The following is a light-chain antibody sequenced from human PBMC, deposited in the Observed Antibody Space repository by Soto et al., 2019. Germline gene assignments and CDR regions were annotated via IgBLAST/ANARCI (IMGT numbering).Light chain of an antibody. J-gene: IGKJ1*01. V-gene: IGKV3D-20*02. CDR2: DAA. Sequence: EIVLTQSPGTLCFCPGERAPLSCRASQSLSNNIYLAGYQQKPGQAPSLLIYDAANRATGIPARFSGSGSGTDFTLTISRLEPEDVAVYYCQQRSNWPRTFGQGTKVDIK. CDR1: QSLSNNIY. CDR3: QQRSNWPRT.